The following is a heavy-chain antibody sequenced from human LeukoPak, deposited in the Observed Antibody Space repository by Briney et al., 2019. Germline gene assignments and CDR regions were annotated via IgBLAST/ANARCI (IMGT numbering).Heavy chain of an antibody. V-gene: IGHV1-69*13. Sequence: SVKVSCKASGGTFSSYAISWVRQAPGQGLEWMGGIIPIFGTANYAQKFQGRVTITADESTSTAYMELSSLRSEDTAVYYCATPKGRWLQLRAGYYFDYWGQGTLVTVSS. CDR2: IIPIFGTA. D-gene: IGHD5-24*01. J-gene: IGHJ4*02. CDR3: ATPKGRWLQLRAGYYFDY. CDR1: GGTFSSYA.